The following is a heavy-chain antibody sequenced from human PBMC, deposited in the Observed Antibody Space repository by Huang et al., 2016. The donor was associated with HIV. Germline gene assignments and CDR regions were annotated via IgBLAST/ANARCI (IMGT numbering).Heavy chain of an antibody. CDR1: GFSFSGYG. CDR3: ARGSHPPFSTD. J-gene: IGHJ4*02. CDR2: ITSSRTYK. D-gene: IGHD3-3*01. V-gene: IGHV3-21*01. Sequence: VQLVESGGGVVKPGGSLSLSCGASGFSFSGYGMNRVRQGPGKGLEWVTSITSSRTYKYYADSVKGRFTISRDNAKNSLYLQMNSLRAKDTAVYYCARGSHPPFSTDWGQGTLVTVSS.